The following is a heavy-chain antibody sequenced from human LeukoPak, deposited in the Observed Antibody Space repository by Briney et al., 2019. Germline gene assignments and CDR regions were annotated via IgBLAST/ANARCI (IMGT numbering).Heavy chain of an antibody. CDR2: INPNSGGT. V-gene: IGHV1-2*02. J-gene: IGHJ4*02. CDR3: ARDLCYYDRLDQFDC. D-gene: IGHD3-3*01. CDR1: RYTPTGYS. Sequence: GASVKVSCKASRYTPTGYSVHWVRQAPGQGLEWMGWINPNSGGTNSAQQFQGRVTLTRDTSISTAYMELSRLRADDTAVYYCARDLCYYDRLDQFDCWGQGTLVTVFS.